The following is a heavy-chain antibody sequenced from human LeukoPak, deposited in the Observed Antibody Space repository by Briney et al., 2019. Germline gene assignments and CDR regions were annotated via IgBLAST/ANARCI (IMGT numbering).Heavy chain of an antibody. Sequence: SETVSLTCSVSGGSISSSSYYWGWIRQPPGKGLEWIGTIYYSGSTYYNPSLKSRVTISVDTSKNQFSLKLSYVTAADTAVYYCARIDYYDTSAAHWGQGTLVTVSS. J-gene: IGHJ4*02. CDR2: IYYSGST. CDR3: ARIDYYDTSAAH. CDR1: GGSISSSSYY. D-gene: IGHD3-22*01. V-gene: IGHV4-39*01.